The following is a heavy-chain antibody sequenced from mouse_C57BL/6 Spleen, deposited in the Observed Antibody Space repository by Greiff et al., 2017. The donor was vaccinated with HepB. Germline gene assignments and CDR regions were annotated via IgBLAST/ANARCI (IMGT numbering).Heavy chain of an antibody. J-gene: IGHJ2*01. D-gene: IGHD1-1*01. CDR3: ARGNYYYGSSYGY. V-gene: IGHV1-22*01. CDR2: INPNNGGT. CDR1: GYTFTDYN. Sequence: VQLKESGPELVKPGASVKMSCKASGYTFTDYNMHWVKQSHGKSLEWIGYINPNNGGTSYNQKFKGKATLTVNKSSSTAYMELRSLTSEDSAVYYCARGNYYYGSSYGYWGQGTTLTVSS.